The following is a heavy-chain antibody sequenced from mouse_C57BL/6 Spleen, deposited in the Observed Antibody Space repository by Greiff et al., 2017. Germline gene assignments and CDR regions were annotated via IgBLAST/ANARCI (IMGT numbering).Heavy chain of an antibody. CDR2: ISYDGSN. Sequence: EVKLMESGPGLVKPSQSLSLTCSVTGYSITSGYYWNWIRQFPGNKLEWMGYISYDGSNNYNPSFKNRISITRATSKNQFFLKLNSVTTEDTATYYCARDDGLMDYWGQGTSVTVSS. J-gene: IGHJ4*01. V-gene: IGHV3-6*01. CDR3: ARDDGLMDY. CDR1: GYSITSGYY. D-gene: IGHD2-3*01.